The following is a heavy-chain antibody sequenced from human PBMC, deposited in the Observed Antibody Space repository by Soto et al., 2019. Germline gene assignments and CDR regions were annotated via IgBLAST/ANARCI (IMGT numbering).Heavy chain of an antibody. CDR3: ARLKTSPEFLEWLLHVNYYYYMDV. CDR1: GGSISSSSYY. D-gene: IGHD3-3*01. CDR2: IYYSGST. V-gene: IGHV4-39*01. Sequence: TSETLSLTCTVSGGSISSSSYYWGWVRQPPGKGLEWIGSIYYSGSTYYNPSLKSRVTISVDTSKNQFPLKLSSVTAADTAVYYCARLKTSPEFLEWLLHVNYYYYMDVWGKGTTVTVSS. J-gene: IGHJ6*03.